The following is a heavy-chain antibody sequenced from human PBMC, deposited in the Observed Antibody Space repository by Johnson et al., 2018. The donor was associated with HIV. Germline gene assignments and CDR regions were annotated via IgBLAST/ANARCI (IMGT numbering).Heavy chain of an antibody. D-gene: IGHD4-23*01. V-gene: IGHV3-20*04. Sequence: VQLVESGGGLVQPGGSLRLSCAASGFTFSSYAMSWVRQAPGKGLEWVSAINWNGGSTGYADSVKGRFTISRDNAKNSLYLQMNSLRAEYTAVYYCARRTVVTPGAFDIWGQGTMVTVSS. J-gene: IGHJ3*02. CDR1: GFTFSSYA. CDR3: ARRTVVTPGAFDI. CDR2: INWNGGST.